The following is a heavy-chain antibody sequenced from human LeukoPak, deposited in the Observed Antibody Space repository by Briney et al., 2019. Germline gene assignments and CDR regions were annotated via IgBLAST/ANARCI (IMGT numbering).Heavy chain of an antibody. J-gene: IGHJ3*02. Sequence: GGSLRLSCAASGFTFSSYAMNWVRQAPGKGLEWVSIIRGSGGSTNYADSVKGRFTISRDNSKNTLYLQMNSLRAEDTAVYYCASWGTWELPDAFDIWGQGTMVTVSS. CDR2: IRGSGGST. CDR3: ASWGTWELPDAFDI. V-gene: IGHV3-23*01. CDR1: GFTFSSYA. D-gene: IGHD1-26*01.